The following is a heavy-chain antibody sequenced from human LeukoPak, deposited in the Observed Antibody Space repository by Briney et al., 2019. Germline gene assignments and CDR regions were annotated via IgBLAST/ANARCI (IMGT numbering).Heavy chain of an antibody. V-gene: IGHV1-46*01. CDR1: GYTFSNNY. J-gene: IGHJ4*02. Sequence: ASVTVSFTASGYTFSNNYMHWVRQAPGQGLEWMGIINPSGGSSSYAQKFQGRVTMTRDTSTSTVYMELSSLRSEDTAVYYCARDPNYGYFDYWGQGTLVTVSS. D-gene: IGHD3-10*01. CDR2: INPSGGSS. CDR3: ARDPNYGYFDY.